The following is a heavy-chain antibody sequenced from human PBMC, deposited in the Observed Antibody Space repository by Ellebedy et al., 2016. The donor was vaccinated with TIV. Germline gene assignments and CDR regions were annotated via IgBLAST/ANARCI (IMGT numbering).Heavy chain of an antibody. CDR1: GFTFSRYN. CDR2: IDSTGKTI. J-gene: IGHJ5*02. D-gene: IGHD3-3*01. V-gene: IGHV3-48*04. Sequence: PGGSLRLSCAASGFTFSRYNFNWVRQAPGKGLEWLSYIDSTGKTIYYADSLKGRSTISRDNAKNSLYLQMNSLRLEDTAVYYCASLKVLWSGFPPLSPAWGRGTLVTVSS. CDR3: ASLKVLWSGFPPLSPA.